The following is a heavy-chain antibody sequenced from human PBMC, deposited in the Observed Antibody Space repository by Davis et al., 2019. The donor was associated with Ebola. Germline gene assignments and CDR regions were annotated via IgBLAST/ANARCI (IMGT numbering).Heavy chain of an antibody. CDR3: ARVSILSVSTTVTYSYYYYGMDV. CDR2: IYYSGST. J-gene: IGHJ6*02. D-gene: IGHD4-17*01. V-gene: IGHV4-59*01. CDR1: GGSISSYY. Sequence: MPSETLSLTCTVLGGSISSYYWSWIRQPPGKGLEWIGYIYYSGSTNYNPSLKSRVTISVDTSNNQFSLKLSSVTAADTAVYYCARVSILSVSTTVTYSYYYYGMDVGGQGTTVTVSS.